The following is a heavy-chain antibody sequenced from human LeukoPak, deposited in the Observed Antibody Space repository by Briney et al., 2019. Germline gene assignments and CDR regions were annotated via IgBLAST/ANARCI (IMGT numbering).Heavy chain of an antibody. CDR2: IYTSGST. V-gene: IGHV4-61*02. CDR3: ARDRYSWIVGATDYHYYMDV. J-gene: IGHJ6*03. CDR1: GGSISGGSYY. Sequence: PSQTLSLTCTVSGGSISGGSYYWSWIRQPAGKGLEWIGRIYTSGSTNYNPSLKSRVTISVDTSKNQFSLKLSSVTAADTAVYYCARDRYSWIVGATDYHYYMDVWGKGTTVTVSS. D-gene: IGHD1-26*01.